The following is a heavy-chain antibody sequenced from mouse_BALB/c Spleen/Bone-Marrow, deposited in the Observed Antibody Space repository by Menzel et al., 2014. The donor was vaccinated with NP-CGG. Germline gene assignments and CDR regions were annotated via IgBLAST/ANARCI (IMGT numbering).Heavy chain of an antibody. Sequence: EVHLVESGGGLVQPGGSLKLSCAASGFTFSGYTMSWVRQTPEKRLEWVAFITNGGGNTYYPDTVKGRFTISRDNAKNTLYLQMSSLKSEDTAIYYCTTLTGTSYWGQGTLVTVSA. D-gene: IGHD4-1*01. CDR1: GFTFSGYT. CDR2: ITNGGGNT. V-gene: IGHV5-12-2*01. CDR3: TTLTGTSY. J-gene: IGHJ3*01.